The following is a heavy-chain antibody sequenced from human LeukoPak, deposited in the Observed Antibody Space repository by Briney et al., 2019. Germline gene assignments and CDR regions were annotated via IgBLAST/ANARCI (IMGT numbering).Heavy chain of an antibody. V-gene: IGHV4-61*02. CDR3: ARGQEVVAENYFDY. J-gene: IGHJ4*02. CDR2: IYPSGTT. CDR1: GGSLSSGSYY. Sequence: SETLSLTCTVSGGSLSSGSYYWSWIRQPAGKGLEWIGRIYPSGTTNYNPSLNSRVTISVDTSKNQFSLKLRSVTAADTAVYYCARGQEVVAENYFDYWGQGTLVTVSS. D-gene: IGHD5-12*01.